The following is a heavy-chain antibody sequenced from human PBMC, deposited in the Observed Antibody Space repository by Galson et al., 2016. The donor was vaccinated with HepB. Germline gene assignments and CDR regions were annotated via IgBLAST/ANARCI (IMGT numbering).Heavy chain of an antibody. CDR2: ISNDGINK. J-gene: IGHJ4*02. Sequence: SLRLSCAASGFTFRSYAMHWVHQAPGKGLEWVAVISNDGINKHHADSVRGRFTISRDNSKNTLYLQMNSLRAEDTAVYYCATIPRRGPFDYWGQGTQVTVSS. V-gene: IGHV3-30*03. D-gene: IGHD2-21*01. CDR3: ATIPRRGPFDY. CDR1: GFTFRSYA.